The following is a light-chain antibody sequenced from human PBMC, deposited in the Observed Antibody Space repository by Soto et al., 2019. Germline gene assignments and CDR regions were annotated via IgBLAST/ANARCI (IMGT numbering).Light chain of an antibody. CDR3: QKYRTAPIT. Sequence: DIQMTQSPSSLSASVRDRVTITCRASQGISNYLAWYQQKPGKVPKLLIYAASTLYSGVPSRFSGSGSGTDFNLTISSLQPEDVATYYCQKYRTAPITFGQGTRLEIK. J-gene: IGKJ5*01. V-gene: IGKV1-27*01. CDR2: AAS. CDR1: QGISNY.